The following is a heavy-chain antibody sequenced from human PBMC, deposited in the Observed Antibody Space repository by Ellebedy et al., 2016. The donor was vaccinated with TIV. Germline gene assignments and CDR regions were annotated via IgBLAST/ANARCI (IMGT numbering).Heavy chain of an antibody. Sequence: GESLKLSCAVSGFTVSSNYMSWVRQAPGKGLELVSIIYSGGNTFYAGSVKGRFTISRDDSKNTVYLQMNSLGAEDTAVYYCARVLIWGSGSFYFDYWGQGALVTVSS. CDR1: GFTVSSNY. CDR3: ARVLIWGSGSFYFDY. V-gene: IGHV3-66*01. CDR2: IYSGGNT. J-gene: IGHJ4*02. D-gene: IGHD1-1*01.